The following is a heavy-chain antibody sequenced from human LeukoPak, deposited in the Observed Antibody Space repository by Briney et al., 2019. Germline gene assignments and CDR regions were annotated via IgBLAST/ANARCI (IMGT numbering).Heavy chain of an antibody. CDR1: GYTFTSYY. CDR2: SSTYNGNA. CDR3: ARGSYGDV. D-gene: IGHD4-17*01. V-gene: IGHV1-18*01. J-gene: IGHJ6*04. Sequence: ASVKVSCKASGYTFTSYYIHWVRQAPGQGLEWMGWSSTYNGNANYAQKLQGRVTMTTDTSTSTAYMELRSLRSDDTAVYYCARGSYGDVWGKGTTVTVSS.